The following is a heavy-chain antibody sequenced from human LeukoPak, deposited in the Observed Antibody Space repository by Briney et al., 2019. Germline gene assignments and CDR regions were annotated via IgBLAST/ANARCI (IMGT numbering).Heavy chain of an antibody. CDR3: ARVEGYGYYGL. Sequence: GGSLRLSCAASGFSFSMYSMHWVRQAPRKGLEYVSAIDPNGGSTYYANSVKGRFTVSRDNSRNTLYLQMGSLTAEDMAVYYCARVEGYGYYGLWGRGTLLTVSS. J-gene: IGHJ2*01. V-gene: IGHV3-64*01. CDR2: IDPNGGST. D-gene: IGHD2-15*01. CDR1: GFSFSMYS.